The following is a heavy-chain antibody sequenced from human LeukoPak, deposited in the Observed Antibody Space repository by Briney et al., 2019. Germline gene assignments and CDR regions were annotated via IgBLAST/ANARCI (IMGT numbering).Heavy chain of an antibody. CDR3: ARSSGSPYYYYGMDV. J-gene: IGHJ6*02. D-gene: IGHD6-19*01. CDR2: INWNGGST. Sequence: GGSLRLSCAASGFTFDDYGMSWVRQAPGKGLEWVSGINWNGGSTGYADSVKGRFTISRDNAKNSLYLQMNSLRAEDTALYHCARSSGSPYYYYGMDVWGQVTTVTVSS. V-gene: IGHV3-20*01. CDR1: GFTFDDYG.